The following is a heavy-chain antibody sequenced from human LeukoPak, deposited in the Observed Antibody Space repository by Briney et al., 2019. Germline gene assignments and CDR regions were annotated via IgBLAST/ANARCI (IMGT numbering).Heavy chain of an antibody. J-gene: IGHJ4*02. D-gene: IGHD6-6*01. V-gene: IGHV4-39*07. CDR3: ARVRYSSSSSFDY. CDR2: IYYSGST. CDR1: GGSISSSSYY. Sequence: PSETLSLTCTVSGGSISSSSYYWGWIRQPPGKGLEWIGSIYYSGSTYYNPSLKSRVTISVDTSKNQFSLKLSSVTAADTAVYYCARVRYSSSSSFDYWGQGTLVTVSS.